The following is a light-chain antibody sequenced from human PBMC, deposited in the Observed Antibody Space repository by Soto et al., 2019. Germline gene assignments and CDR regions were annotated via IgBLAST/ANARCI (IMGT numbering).Light chain of an antibody. J-gene: IGKJ1*01. CDR2: GAS. CDR1: QSVSSNY. V-gene: IGKV3-20*01. Sequence: EIVLTQSPGTLSLSPGERATLSCRASQSVSSNYLVWYQQKPGQAPRLLMYGASTRATGIPDRFSSSGSGTGFTPTISRLEPEDFAVYYCQQYGSSPRTFGQGTKVDIK. CDR3: QQYGSSPRT.